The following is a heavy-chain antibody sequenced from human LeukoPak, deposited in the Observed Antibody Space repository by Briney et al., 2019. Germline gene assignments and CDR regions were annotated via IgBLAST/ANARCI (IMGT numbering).Heavy chain of an antibody. CDR1: GFTFSSYA. CDR2: IRSDGSNK. D-gene: IGHD3-10*01. CDR3: ARESSGSDAFDI. Sequence: GGSLRLSCAASGFTFSSYAMHWVRQAPGKGLEWVAFIRSDGSNKSYADSVKGRFTISRDNSKNTPYLQMNSLRAEDTAVYYCARESSGSDAFDIWGQGTMVTVSS. J-gene: IGHJ3*02. V-gene: IGHV3-30*02.